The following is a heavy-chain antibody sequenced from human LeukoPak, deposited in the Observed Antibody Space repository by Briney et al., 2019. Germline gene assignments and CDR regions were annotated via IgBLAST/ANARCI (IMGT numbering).Heavy chain of an antibody. Sequence: GASLQISCKGSGSIFTSYWIGWVRPLPGKGLEWMGIIYPGDSDTRYSPSFQGQVTISADKSISTAYLQWSSLKASDTAMYYCARSGSSSWYRNGTDVWGQGTTVTVSS. CDR2: IYPGDSDT. CDR1: GSIFTSYW. J-gene: IGHJ6*02. V-gene: IGHV5-51*01. CDR3: ARSGSSSWYRNGTDV. D-gene: IGHD6-13*01.